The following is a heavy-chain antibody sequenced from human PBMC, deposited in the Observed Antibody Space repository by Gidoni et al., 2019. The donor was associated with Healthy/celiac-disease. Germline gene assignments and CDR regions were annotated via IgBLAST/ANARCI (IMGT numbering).Heavy chain of an antibody. CDR3: ARASPNYYDSSGYYYFDY. CDR1: GGSISSYY. V-gene: IGHV4-4*07. J-gene: IGHJ4*02. CDR2: IYTSGST. Sequence: QVQLQASGPGLVKPSETLSLTCTVSGGSISSYYWCWIRQPAGKGLEWIGRIYTSGSTNYNPTRKSRVTMSVDTSKNQFSLKLSSVTAADTAVYYCARASPNYYDSSGYYYFDYWGQGTLVTVSS. D-gene: IGHD3-22*01.